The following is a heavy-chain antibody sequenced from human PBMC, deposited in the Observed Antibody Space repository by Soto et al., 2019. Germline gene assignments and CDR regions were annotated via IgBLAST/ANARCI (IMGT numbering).Heavy chain of an antibody. D-gene: IGHD2-21*01. CDR1: GFIFDNSG. J-gene: IGHJ4*02. CDR3: VKAGVRDLIVEVPVYFDN. CDR2: ISWNGGNI. Sequence: EVQLVESGGGLVQPGRSLRLSCAASGFIFDNSGMHWVRQAPGKGLEWVSGISWNGGNIGYADSVRGRFSISRDNAKDFLFLQMDSLRPAHPAFYYCVKAGVRDLIVEVPVYFDNWGQGTLVTVSS. V-gene: IGHV3-9*01.